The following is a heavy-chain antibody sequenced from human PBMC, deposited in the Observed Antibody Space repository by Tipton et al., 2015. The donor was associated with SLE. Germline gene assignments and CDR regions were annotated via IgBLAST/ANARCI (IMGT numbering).Heavy chain of an antibody. V-gene: IGHV4-59*01. D-gene: IGHD6-6*01. CDR1: GGSISSYY. Sequence: TLSLTCTVSGGSISSYYWSWFRQPAGKGLGGIGYIYYSGSTNYNPPLKSRVTLSVDTSKNQFSLKLSSVTAADTAVYYCARETPEYSSSRGYFDYWGQGTLVTVSS. J-gene: IGHJ4*02. CDR3: ARETPEYSSSRGYFDY. CDR2: IYYSGST.